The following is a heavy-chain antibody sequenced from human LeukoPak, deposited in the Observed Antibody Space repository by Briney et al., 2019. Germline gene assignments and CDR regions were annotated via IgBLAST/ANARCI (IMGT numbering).Heavy chain of an antibody. CDR1: GGSISSSSYY. CDR3: ARDRYQNWFDP. CDR2: FYDFGST. J-gene: IGHJ5*02. D-gene: IGHD2-2*01. Sequence: SETLSLTCTVSGGSISSSSYYWSWIRQPPGKGLEWIGYFYDFGSTNYDPSLKSRVTISGDTSKNQFSLKLSSVTAEDTAVYYCARDRYQNWFDPWGQGTLVIVSS. V-gene: IGHV4-61*01.